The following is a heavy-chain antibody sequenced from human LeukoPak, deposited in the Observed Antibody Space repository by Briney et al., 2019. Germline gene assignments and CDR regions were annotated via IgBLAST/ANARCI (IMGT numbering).Heavy chain of an antibody. CDR2: INPSNGDT. V-gene: IGHV1-2*02. Sequence: ASVKVSCKASGFIFTAYYIHWVRQAPGQGLEWMGWINPSNGDTNYAQKFQGRVTMTRDTSVSTAYMELSRLRSDDTAVYYCEKDDYWGQGTLVTVSS. CDR3: EKDDY. J-gene: IGHJ4*02. CDR1: GFIFTAYY.